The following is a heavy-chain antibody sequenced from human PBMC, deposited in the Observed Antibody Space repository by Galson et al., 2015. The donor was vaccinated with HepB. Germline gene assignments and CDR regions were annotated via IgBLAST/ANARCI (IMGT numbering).Heavy chain of an antibody. Sequence: SVKVSCKASGYTFTSYYMHWVRQAPGQGLEWMGIINPSGGSTSYAQKLQGRVTMTRGTSTSTVYMELSSLRSEDTAVYYCARGLVAGLDAFDIWGQGTMVTVSS. CDR1: GYTFTSYY. V-gene: IGHV1-46*04. J-gene: IGHJ3*02. CDR2: INPSGGST. CDR3: ARGLVAGLDAFDI. D-gene: IGHD6-19*01.